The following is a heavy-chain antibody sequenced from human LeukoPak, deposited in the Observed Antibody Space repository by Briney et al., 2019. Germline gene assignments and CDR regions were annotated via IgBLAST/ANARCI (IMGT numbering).Heavy chain of an antibody. CDR3: AWGYYFDY. Sequence: SETLSLTCTVSGGSISSSSYYWGWIRQPPGKGLEWIGSIYYSGSTYYNPSLKSRVTISVDTSENQFSLKLSSVTAADTAVYYCAWGYYFDYWGQGTLVTVSS. V-gene: IGHV4-39*01. D-gene: IGHD3-16*01. CDR1: GGSISSSSYY. CDR2: IYYSGST. J-gene: IGHJ4*02.